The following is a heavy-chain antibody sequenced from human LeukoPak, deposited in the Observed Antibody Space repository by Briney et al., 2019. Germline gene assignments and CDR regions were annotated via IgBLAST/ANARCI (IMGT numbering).Heavy chain of an antibody. V-gene: IGHV3-23*01. CDR2: IDSYPT. Sequence: GGSLRLSRAASGLTFSRFALTWVRQAPGKGLEWVSSIDSYPTYYADSVKGRFTISRDNSKNTLYLQMSSLRAEDTAIYYCGRDPNGDYIGAFDLWGQGTMVTVSS. D-gene: IGHD4-17*01. CDR3: GRDPNGDYIGAFDL. J-gene: IGHJ3*01. CDR1: GLTFSRFA.